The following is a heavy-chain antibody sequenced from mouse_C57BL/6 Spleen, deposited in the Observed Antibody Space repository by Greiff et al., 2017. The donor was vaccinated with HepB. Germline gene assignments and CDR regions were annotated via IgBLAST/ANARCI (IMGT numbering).Heavy chain of an antibody. V-gene: IGHV1-26*01. J-gene: IGHJ2*01. CDR1: GYTFTDYY. CDR3: ARGGLRRGFDY. Sequence: VQLKESGPELVKPGASVKISCKASGYTFTDYYMNWVKQSHGKSLEWIGDINPNNGGTSYNQKFKGKATLTVDKSSSTAYMELRSLTSEDSAVYYCARGGLRRGFDYWGQGTTLTVSS. D-gene: IGHD2-4*01. CDR2: INPNNGGT.